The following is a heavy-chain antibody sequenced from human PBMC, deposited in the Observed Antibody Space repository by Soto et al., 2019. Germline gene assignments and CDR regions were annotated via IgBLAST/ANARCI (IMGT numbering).Heavy chain of an antibody. D-gene: IGHD3-10*01. CDR3: AVSGGTYGSGSPYYYYYGMDV. CDR1: GGSISSYY. Sequence: TSETLSLTCTVSGGSISSYYWSWIRQPPGEGLEWIGYIYYSGSTNYNPSLKSRVTISVDTSKNQFSLKLSSVTAADTAVYYCAVSGGTYGSGSPYYYYYGMDVWGQGTTVTVSS. J-gene: IGHJ6*02. V-gene: IGHV4-59*01. CDR2: IYYSGST.